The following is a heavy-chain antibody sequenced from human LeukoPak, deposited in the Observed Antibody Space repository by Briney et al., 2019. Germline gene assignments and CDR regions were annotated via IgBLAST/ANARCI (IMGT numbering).Heavy chain of an antibody. Sequence: SETLSLTCTVSGGSISGFYWSWIRQPPGKGLEWIGYIYTSGSSKYNPSLKGRVTISVDTSKNQFSLKLYSVTAADTAVYYCARQYYYDSSGYWSLDPWGQGTLVTVSS. CDR1: GGSISGFY. D-gene: IGHD3-22*01. CDR2: IYTSGSS. J-gene: IGHJ5*02. V-gene: IGHV4-4*09. CDR3: ARQYYYDSSGYWSLDP.